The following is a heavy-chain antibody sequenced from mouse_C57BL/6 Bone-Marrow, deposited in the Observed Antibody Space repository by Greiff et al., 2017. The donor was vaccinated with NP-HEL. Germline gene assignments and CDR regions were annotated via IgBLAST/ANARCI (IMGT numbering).Heavy chain of an antibody. CDR2: ISYDGSN. CDR3: ARVAAQALYAMDY. Sequence: EVKVEESGPGLVKPSQSLSLTCSVTGYSITSGYYWNWIRQFPGNKLEWMGYISYDGSNNYNPSLKNRISITRDTSKNQFFLKLNSVTTEDTATYYCARVAAQALYAMDYWGQGTSVTVSS. CDR1: GYSITSGYY. V-gene: IGHV3-6*01. J-gene: IGHJ4*01. D-gene: IGHD3-2*02.